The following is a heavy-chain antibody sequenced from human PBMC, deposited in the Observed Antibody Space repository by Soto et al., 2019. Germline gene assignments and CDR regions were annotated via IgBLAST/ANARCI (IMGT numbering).Heavy chain of an antibody. Sequence: GGSLRLSCAASGFTFSSYAMSWVRQAPGKGLEWVSAISGSGGSTYYADSVKGRFTISRDNSKNTLYLQMNSLRAEDTDVYYCAKGKPLIHWLPLDYWGQGTLVTVSS. CDR2: ISGSGGST. D-gene: IGHD3-9*01. CDR1: GFTFSSYA. CDR3: AKGKPLIHWLPLDY. J-gene: IGHJ4*02. V-gene: IGHV3-23*01.